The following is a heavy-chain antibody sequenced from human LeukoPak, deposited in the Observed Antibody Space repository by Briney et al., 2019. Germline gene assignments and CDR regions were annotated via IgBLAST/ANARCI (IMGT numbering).Heavy chain of an antibody. J-gene: IGHJ4*02. CDR3: ARGGLMVRGVYDY. V-gene: IGHV1-2*02. CDR1: GYTFTGYY. Sequence: ASVKVSCKASGYTFTGYYIHWVRQAPGQGLEWMGWINPNSGGTIYAQVFQGRVTMTRDTSISTAYMELSRLRSDDTAVYYCARGGLMVRGVYDYWGQGTLVTVSS. CDR2: INPNSGGT. D-gene: IGHD3-10*01.